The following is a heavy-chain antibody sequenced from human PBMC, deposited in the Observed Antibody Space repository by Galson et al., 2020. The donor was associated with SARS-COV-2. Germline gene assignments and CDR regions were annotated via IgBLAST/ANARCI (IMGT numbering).Heavy chain of an antibody. V-gene: IGHV1-69*10. CDR3: ATGYCSSTSCYGYYYYGMDV. CDR1: GGTFSSYA. Sequence: SVKVSCKASGGTFSSYAISWVRQATGQGLEWMGGIIPILGIANYAQKFQGRVTITADKSTSTAYMELSSLRSEDTAVYYCATGYCSSTSCYGYYYYGMDVWGQGTTVTVSS. D-gene: IGHD2-2*01. CDR2: IIPILGIA. J-gene: IGHJ6*02.